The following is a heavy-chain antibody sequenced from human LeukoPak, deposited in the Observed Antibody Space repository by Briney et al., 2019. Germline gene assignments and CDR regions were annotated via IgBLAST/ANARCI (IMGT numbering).Heavy chain of an antibody. D-gene: IGHD6-13*01. CDR1: GFTFSSYW. J-gene: IGHJ4*02. CDR2: INSDGSST. V-gene: IGHV3-74*01. Sequence: GGSLRLSCAASGFTFSSYWMHWVRQAPGKGLVWVARINSDGSSTSYADSVKGRFTISRDNAKNTLYLQMNSRRAEDTAVYSCASPTIPAAGTIIDYWGQGTLVTVSS. CDR3: ASPTIPAAGTIIDY.